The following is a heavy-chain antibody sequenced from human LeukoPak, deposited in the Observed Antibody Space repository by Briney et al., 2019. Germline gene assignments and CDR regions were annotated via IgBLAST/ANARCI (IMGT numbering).Heavy chain of an antibody. Sequence: KPSETLSLTCTVSGGSISSYYWSWIRQPPGKGLEWIGYIYDSGSTNYNPSLKSRVTVSVDTSQNQFSLKLTSVTAADTAVYYCARQYSDILTGYHRGELYWYFDLWGRGTLVTVSS. J-gene: IGHJ2*01. CDR2: IYDSGST. D-gene: IGHD3-9*01. CDR3: ARQYSDILTGYHRGELYWYFDL. V-gene: IGHV4-59*01. CDR1: GGSISSYY.